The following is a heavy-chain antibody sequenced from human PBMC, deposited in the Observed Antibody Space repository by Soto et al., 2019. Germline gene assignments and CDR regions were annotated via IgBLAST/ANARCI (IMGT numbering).Heavy chain of an antibody. J-gene: IGHJ6*02. V-gene: IGHV3-30-3*01. CDR3: ANGDRQAGSRASYYYYDMDV. D-gene: IGHD3-10*01. Sequence: QVQLEESGGGVVQPGRSLRLSCEASGFTFSSFAMNWVRQAPGKGLEWVAVISHDGSNAYYADSVKGRFTISRDNSKNTLYQQMNSLRVEDAAVYYCANGDRQAGSRASYYYYDMDVWGQGTPVTVSS. CDR1: GFTFSSFA. CDR2: ISHDGSNA.